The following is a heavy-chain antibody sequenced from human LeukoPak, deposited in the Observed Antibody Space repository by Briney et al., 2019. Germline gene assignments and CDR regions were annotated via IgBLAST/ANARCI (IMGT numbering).Heavy chain of an antibody. J-gene: IGHJ4*02. V-gene: IGHV3-23*01. CDR1: GFTFSSYA. CDR2: FSGSGGNT. D-gene: IGHD3-10*01. Sequence: PGGSLRLSCAASGFTFSSYAMSWVRQAPGKGLEWVSTFSGSGGNTYYADSVKGRFTISRDNSKNTLYLQMNSLRAEDTAVYYCARDRAYYGSGSRGPLDYWGQGTLVTVSS. CDR3: ARDRAYYGSGSRGPLDY.